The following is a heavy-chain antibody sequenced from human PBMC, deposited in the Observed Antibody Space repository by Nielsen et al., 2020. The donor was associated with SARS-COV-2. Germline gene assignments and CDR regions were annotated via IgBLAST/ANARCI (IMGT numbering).Heavy chain of an antibody. CDR1: GGSFSGYY. V-gene: IGHV4-38-2*01. CDR2: IYHSGST. CDR3: ARASISWFDP. J-gene: IGHJ5*02. D-gene: IGHD4-11*01. Sequence: GSLRLSCAVYGGSFSGYYWGWIRQPPGKGLEWIGSIYHSGSTYYNPSLKSRVTISVDTSKNQFSLKLSSVTAADTAVYYCARASISWFDPWGQGTLVTVSS.